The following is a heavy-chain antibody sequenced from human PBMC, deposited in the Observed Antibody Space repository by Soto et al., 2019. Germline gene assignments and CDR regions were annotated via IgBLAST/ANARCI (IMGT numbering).Heavy chain of an antibody. CDR1: GGSISSYY. Sequence: SETLSLTCTVYGGSISSYYWSWIRQPPGKGLEWIGYIYYSGSTNYNPSLKSRVTISVDTSKNQFSLKLSSVTAADTAVYYCARLGSGYEAAYFDYWGQGTLVTVSS. J-gene: IGHJ4*02. V-gene: IGHV4-59*08. D-gene: IGHD5-12*01. CDR3: ARLGSGYEAAYFDY. CDR2: IYYSGST.